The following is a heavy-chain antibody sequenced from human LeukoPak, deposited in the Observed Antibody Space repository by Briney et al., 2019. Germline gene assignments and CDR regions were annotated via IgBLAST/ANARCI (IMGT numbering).Heavy chain of an antibody. CDR1: GGSVNSGSYY. J-gene: IGHJ4*02. V-gene: IGHV4-61*01. D-gene: IGHD3-22*01. Sequence: SETLSLTCTVSGGSVNSGSYYWRWIREPTGKGLEWIGYIYYSGSTNYNPSLKSRVTISVDTSKNQFSLKLSSVTAADTAVYYCASTFGYDSSGSVDYWGQGTLVTVSS. CDR2: IYYSGST. CDR3: ASTFGYDSSGSVDY.